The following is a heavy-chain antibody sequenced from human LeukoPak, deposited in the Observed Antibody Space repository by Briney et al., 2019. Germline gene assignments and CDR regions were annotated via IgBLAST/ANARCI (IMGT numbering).Heavy chain of an antibody. Sequence: GGSLRLSCAASGFTLSGYWMSWVRQAPGKGLEWVANIKQDGSEKYYVDSVKGRFTISRDNAKNSLYLQMNSLRAEDTAVYYCARDSRASSWYQDYWGQGTLVTVSS. CDR3: ARDSRASSWYQDY. J-gene: IGHJ4*02. D-gene: IGHD6-13*01. CDR1: GFTLSGYW. CDR2: IKQDGSEK. V-gene: IGHV3-7*03.